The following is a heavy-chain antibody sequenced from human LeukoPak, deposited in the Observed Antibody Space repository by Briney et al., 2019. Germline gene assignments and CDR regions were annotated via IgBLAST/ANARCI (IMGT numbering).Heavy chain of an antibody. D-gene: IGHD3-10*01. CDR3: ARPMVRGILDWFDP. J-gene: IGHJ5*02. V-gene: IGHV3-74*01. Sequence: GGSLRLSCAASGFTFSSYWMHWVRQAPGKGLVWVSRINSDGSSTSYADSVKGRFTISRDNAENTLYLQMNSLRAEDTAVYYCARPMVRGILDWFDPWGQGTLVTVSS. CDR1: GFTFSSYW. CDR2: INSDGSST.